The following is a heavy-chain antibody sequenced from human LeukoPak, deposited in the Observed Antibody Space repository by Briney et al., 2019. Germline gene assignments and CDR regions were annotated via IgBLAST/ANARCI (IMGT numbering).Heavy chain of an antibody. V-gene: IGHV4-59*01. Sequence: SETLSLTCTVSGGSIGSYYWNWIRQPPGKGLEWIGYIHYSGSTNHNASLKSRVTISVDTSKNQFSLKLSSVTAADTAVYYCARDGVTGGFDYWGQGTLVTVSS. CDR2: IHYSGST. CDR3: ARDGVTGGFDY. CDR1: GGSIGSYY. J-gene: IGHJ4*02. D-gene: IGHD2-21*02.